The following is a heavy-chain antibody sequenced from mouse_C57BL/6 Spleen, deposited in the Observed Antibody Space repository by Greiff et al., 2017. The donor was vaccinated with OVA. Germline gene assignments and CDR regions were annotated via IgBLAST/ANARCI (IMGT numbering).Heavy chain of an antibody. CDR3: ADGSSHYAMDY. Sequence: VQLQESGAELVRPGASVKLSCKASGYTFTDYYINWVKQRPGQGLEWIARIYPGSGNTYYNEKFKGKATLTAEKSSSTAYMQLSSLTSEDSAVYFCADGSSHYAMDYWGQGTSVTVSS. CDR1: GYTFTDYY. D-gene: IGHD1-1*01. J-gene: IGHJ4*01. CDR2: IYPGSGNT. V-gene: IGHV1-76*01.